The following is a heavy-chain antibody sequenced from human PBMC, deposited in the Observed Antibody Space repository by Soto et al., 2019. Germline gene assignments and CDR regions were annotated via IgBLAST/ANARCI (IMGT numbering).Heavy chain of an antibody. D-gene: IGHD6-6*01. CDR3: ARNFKSSFDY. J-gene: IGHJ4*02. CDR2: AYYRSKWNI. CDR1: GDSVSSNSVG. V-gene: IGHV6-1*01. Sequence: QVLLQQSGPGLVKPSQTLSLTCAISGDSVSSNSVGWNGARHSPSRGLEWLGRAYYRSKWNIDYALSLKSRITFNADISKNQFSLQLRSVTPEDTAVYYCARNFKSSFDYWGRGTLVTVSS.